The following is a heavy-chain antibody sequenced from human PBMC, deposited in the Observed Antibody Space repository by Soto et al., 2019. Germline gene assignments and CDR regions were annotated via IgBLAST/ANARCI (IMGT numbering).Heavy chain of an antibody. CDR3: ARVAKSRITIFGVVKSYYYYYMDV. V-gene: IGHV3-33*01. J-gene: IGHJ6*03. Sequence: GGSLRLSCAASGFTFSSYGMHWVRQAPGKGLEWVAVIWYDGSNKYYADSVKGRFTISRDNSKNTLYLQMNSLRAEDTAVYYCARVAKSRITIFGVVKSYYYYYMDVWGKGTTVTVSS. D-gene: IGHD3-3*01. CDR1: GFTFSSYG. CDR2: IWYDGSNK.